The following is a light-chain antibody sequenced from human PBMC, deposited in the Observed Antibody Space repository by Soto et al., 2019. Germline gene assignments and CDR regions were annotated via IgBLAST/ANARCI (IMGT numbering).Light chain of an antibody. J-gene: IGKJ1*01. Sequence: IVLTQSPATLSLSHGERATLSCRASQSVSGNLAWYQQKVGQAPRLLIYGASTRATGIPARFSGSGSGTEFTLTISSLQSEDSAVYYCQQYNHWWTFGQGTKVDI. CDR3: QQYNHWWT. CDR2: GAS. CDR1: QSVSGN. V-gene: IGKV3-15*01.